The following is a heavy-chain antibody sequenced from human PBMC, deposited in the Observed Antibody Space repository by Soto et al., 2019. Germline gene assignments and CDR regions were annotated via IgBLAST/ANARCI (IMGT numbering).Heavy chain of an antibody. CDR3: ARVLVVVAAPPRYYYYGMDV. V-gene: IGHV1-69*01. CDR2: IIPIFGTA. J-gene: IGHJ6*02. D-gene: IGHD2-15*01. CDR1: GGTFSSYA. Sequence: VQLVQSGAEVKKPGSSVKVSCKASGGTFSSYAISWVRQAPGQGLEWMGGIIPIFGTANYAQKFQGRVTITADESTSTAYMELSSLRSEDTAVYYCARVLVVVAAPPRYYYYGMDVWGQGTTVTVSS.